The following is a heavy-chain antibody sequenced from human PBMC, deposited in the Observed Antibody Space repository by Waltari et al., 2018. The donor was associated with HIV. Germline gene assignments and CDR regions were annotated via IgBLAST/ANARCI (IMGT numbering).Heavy chain of an antibody. Sequence: QVTLRESGPALVKPRQTLTLTCPFSGFSLSTSTLCVNWIRQPPGKGLEWLARIDWDDDKYYATSLKTRLTISRGSSKNQVVLTMTNMDPLDTATYYCARSLVVPAASFDFWGQGILVTVSS. CDR1: GFSLSTSTLC. D-gene: IGHD2-15*01. V-gene: IGHV2-70*13. CDR2: IDWDDDK. CDR3: ARSLVVPAASFDF. J-gene: IGHJ4*02.